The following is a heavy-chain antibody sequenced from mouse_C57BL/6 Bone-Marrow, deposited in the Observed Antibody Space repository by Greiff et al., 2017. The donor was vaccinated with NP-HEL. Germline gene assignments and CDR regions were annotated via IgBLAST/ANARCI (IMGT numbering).Heavy chain of an antibody. CDR3: APNYYGSRTGYFDV. CDR1: GYTFTSYD. J-gene: IGHJ1*03. V-gene: IGHV1-85*01. CDR2: IYPRDSST. Sequence: QVQLQQSGPELVKPGASVKLSCKASGYTFTSYDINWVKQRPGQGLEWIGWIYPRDSSTKYNEKFKGKATLTVDTSSSTAYMELHSLTSEDSAVYFCAPNYYGSRTGYFDVWGTGTTVTVSS. D-gene: IGHD1-1*01.